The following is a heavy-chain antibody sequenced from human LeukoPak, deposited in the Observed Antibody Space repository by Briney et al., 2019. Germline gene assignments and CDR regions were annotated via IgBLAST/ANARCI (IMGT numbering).Heavy chain of an antibody. V-gene: IGHV3-30-3*01. CDR2: ISYDGSNK. CDR1: GFTFSSYA. J-gene: IGHJ3*02. CDR3: AKDEPVFGVVRMGGAFDI. D-gene: IGHD3-3*01. Sequence: PGRSLRLSCAASGFTFSSYAMHWVRQAPGKGLEWVAVISYDGSNKYYADSVKGRFTISRDNSKNTLYLQMNSLRAEDTAVYYCAKDEPVFGVVRMGGAFDIWGQGTMVTVSS.